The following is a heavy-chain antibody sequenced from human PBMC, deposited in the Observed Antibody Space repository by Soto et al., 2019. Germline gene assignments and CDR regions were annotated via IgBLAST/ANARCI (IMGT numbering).Heavy chain of an antibody. Sequence: SETLSLTCTVSGGSISSGDYYWSWIRQPPGKGLEWIGYIYYSGSTYYNPSLKSRVTISVDTSKNQFSLKLSSVTAADTAVYYCARDALGHGMDVCGQGTTVTVSS. V-gene: IGHV4-30-4*01. CDR1: GGSISSGDYY. J-gene: IGHJ6*02. CDR3: ARDALGHGMDV. CDR2: IYYSGST.